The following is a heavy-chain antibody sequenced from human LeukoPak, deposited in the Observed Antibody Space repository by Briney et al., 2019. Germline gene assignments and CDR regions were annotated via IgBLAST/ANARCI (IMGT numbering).Heavy chain of an antibody. D-gene: IGHD6-19*01. CDR2: INTDGSST. Sequence: GGSLRLSCAASGFTVSSKPISWVRQAPGKGLVWVSRINTDGSSTSYADSVKGRFTISRDNAKNTLYLQMNSLRAEDTAVYYCARESIAVAASGWFDPWGQGTLVTVSS. CDR1: GFTVSSKP. J-gene: IGHJ5*02. V-gene: IGHV3-74*01. CDR3: ARESIAVAASGWFDP.